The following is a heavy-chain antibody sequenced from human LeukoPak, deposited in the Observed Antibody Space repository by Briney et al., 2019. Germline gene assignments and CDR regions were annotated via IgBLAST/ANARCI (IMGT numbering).Heavy chain of an antibody. Sequence: KPSETLSLTCTFSGGSISSYYWSWIRQPPGKGLEWVGYIYYSGSTNYNPSLKSRVTISVDTSKNQFSLKLSSVTAADTAVYYCARGGTMVRGVTEYYFDYWGQGTLVTVSS. CDR3: ARGGTMVRGVTEYYFDY. CDR2: IYYSGST. CDR1: GGSISSYY. D-gene: IGHD3-10*01. J-gene: IGHJ4*02. V-gene: IGHV4-59*01.